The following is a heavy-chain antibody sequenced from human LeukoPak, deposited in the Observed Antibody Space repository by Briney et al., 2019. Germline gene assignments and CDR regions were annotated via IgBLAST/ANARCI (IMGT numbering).Heavy chain of an antibody. V-gene: IGHV3-30*18. D-gene: IGHD3-10*01. Sequence: PGGSLRLSCAASGFTFSSYGMHWVRQAPGKGLEWVAVISYDGSNKYYADSVKGRFTISRDNSKNTLYLQMNSLRAEDTAVYYCAKDLSPGHYYGSGRSPNDYWGQGTLVTVSS. CDR1: GFTFSSYG. J-gene: IGHJ4*02. CDR3: AKDLSPGHYYGSGRSPNDY. CDR2: ISYDGSNK.